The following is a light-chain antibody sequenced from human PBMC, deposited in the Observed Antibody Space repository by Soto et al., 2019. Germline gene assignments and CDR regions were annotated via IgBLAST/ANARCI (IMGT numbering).Light chain of an antibody. J-gene: IGKJ1*01. Sequence: DFQMTQTPSPLSASLGDRVTITCRASQSISNRLAWYQQKPGKAPKVVIYDASNLESGVPSRFSGSGSGTEFTLTINSLQPDDFATYCCQQYGSRWAFCQGTNVDI. CDR1: QSISNR. CDR2: DAS. V-gene: IGKV1-5*01. CDR3: QQYGSRWA.